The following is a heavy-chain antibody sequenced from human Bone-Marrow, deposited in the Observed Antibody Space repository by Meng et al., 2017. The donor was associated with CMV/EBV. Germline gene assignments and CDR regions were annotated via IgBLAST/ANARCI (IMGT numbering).Heavy chain of an antibody. CDR1: GFTFSSYD. Sequence: GEFLKISCAASGFTFSSYDMHWVRQATGKGLEWVSAIGTAGDTYYPGSVKGRFTISRENAKNSLYLQMNSLRAGDTAVYYCARDIAVAGINAFDIWGQGTMVTVSS. J-gene: IGHJ3*02. CDR3: ARDIAVAGINAFDI. CDR2: IGTAGDT. D-gene: IGHD6-19*01. V-gene: IGHV3-13*01.